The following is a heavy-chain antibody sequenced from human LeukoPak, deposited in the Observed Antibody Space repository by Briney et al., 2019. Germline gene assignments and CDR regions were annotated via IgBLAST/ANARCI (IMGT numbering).Heavy chain of an antibody. D-gene: IGHD3-16*01. CDR3: AREVLGLPFVY. CDR2: ISAYNGNT. V-gene: IGHV1-18*01. CDR1: GYTFTSYG. J-gene: IGHJ4*02. Sequence: GASVKVSCKASGYTFTSYGISWVRQAPGQGPEWMGWISAYNGNTNYAQKLQGRVTMTTDTSTTTAYMELRSLRSDDTAVYYCAREVLGLPFVYWGRGTLVTVSS.